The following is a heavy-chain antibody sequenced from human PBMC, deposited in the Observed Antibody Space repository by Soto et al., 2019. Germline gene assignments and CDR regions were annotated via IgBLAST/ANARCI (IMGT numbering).Heavy chain of an antibody. V-gene: IGHV3-48*02. D-gene: IGHD3-9*01. CDR3: ARDEVPSVLRYFDWLYPFDY. CDR2: ISSSSSTI. J-gene: IGHJ4*02. Sequence: GGSLRLSCAASGFTFSSYSMNWVRQAPGKGLEWVSYISSSSSTIYYADSVKGRFTISRDNAKNSLYLQMNSLRDEDTAVYYCARDEVPSVLRYFDWLYPFDYWGQGTLVTVSS. CDR1: GFTFSSYS.